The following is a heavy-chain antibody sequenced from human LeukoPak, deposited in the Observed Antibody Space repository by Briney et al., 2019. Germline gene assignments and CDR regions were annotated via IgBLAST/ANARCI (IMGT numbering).Heavy chain of an antibody. CDR3: ARADGYSYGLLNY. Sequence: GGSLRLSCAASGFTVSSNYMSWVRQAPGKGLEWVSVIYSGGSTYYADSVKGRFTISRDNSKDTLYLQMNSLRAEDTAVYYCARADGYSYGLLNYWGQGTLVTVSS. CDR2: IYSGGST. V-gene: IGHV3-53*01. CDR1: GFTVSSNY. J-gene: IGHJ4*02. D-gene: IGHD5-18*01.